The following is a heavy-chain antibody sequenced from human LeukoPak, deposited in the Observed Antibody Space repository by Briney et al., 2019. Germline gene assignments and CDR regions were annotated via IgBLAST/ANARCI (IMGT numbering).Heavy chain of an antibody. CDR3: ARDASGAAAGRWGFDP. CDR1: GYSISSGYY. V-gene: IGHV4-38-2*02. J-gene: IGHJ5*02. CDR2: IYHSGST. D-gene: IGHD6-13*01. Sequence: SETLSLTCTVSGYSISSGYYWGWIRQPPGKGLEWIGSIYHSGSTYYNPSLKSRVTISVDTSKNQFSLKLSSVTAADTAVYYCARDASGAAAGRWGFDPWGQGTLVTVSS.